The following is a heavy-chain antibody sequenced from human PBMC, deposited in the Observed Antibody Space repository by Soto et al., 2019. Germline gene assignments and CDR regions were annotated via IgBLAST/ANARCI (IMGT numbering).Heavy chain of an antibody. CDR2: IYPGDSDT. D-gene: IGHD2-2*01. V-gene: IGHV5-51*01. J-gene: IGHJ6*02. CDR1: GYSFTSYW. Sequence: PGESLKISCKGSGYSFTSYWIGWVRQMPGKGLEWMGIIYPGDSDTRYSPSFQGQVTISADKSISTAYLQWSSLKASDTAMYHCARMLDIVLVPAANYYYFGMDVCGQGTAVTVS. CDR3: ARMLDIVLVPAANYYYFGMDV.